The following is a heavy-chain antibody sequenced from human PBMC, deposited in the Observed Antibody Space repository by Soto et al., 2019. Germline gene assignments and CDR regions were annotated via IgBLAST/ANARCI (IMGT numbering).Heavy chain of an antibody. V-gene: IGHV3-21*01. D-gene: IGHD2-21*01. CDR2: ISGTGSYI. CDR3: AVMSMTSAFDI. J-gene: IGHJ3*02. CDR1: GFTFGSYN. Sequence: GGSLRLSCAASGFTFGSYNINWVRQAPGKGLEWVSSISGTGSYIYYADSVKGRFTITRDNAKNSLYLQMNTLRAEDTAVYYCAVMSMTSAFDIWGQGTMVTVSS.